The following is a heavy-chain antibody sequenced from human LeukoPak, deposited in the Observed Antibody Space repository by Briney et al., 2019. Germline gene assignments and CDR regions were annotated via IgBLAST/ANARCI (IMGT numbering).Heavy chain of an antibody. CDR2: ISYDGSNK. Sequence: GGSLRLSCAASGFIFSSYGMHWVRQAPGKGLEWVAVISYDGSNKYYADSVKGRFTISRDSSKNTLYLQMNSLRAEDTAVYYCAKLVSSGWPFDYWGQGTLVTVSS. CDR3: AKLVSSGWPFDY. D-gene: IGHD6-19*01. J-gene: IGHJ4*02. CDR1: GFIFSSYG. V-gene: IGHV3-30*18.